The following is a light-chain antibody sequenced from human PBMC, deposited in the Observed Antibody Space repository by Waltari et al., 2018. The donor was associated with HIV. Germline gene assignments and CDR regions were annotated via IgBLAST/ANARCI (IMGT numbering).Light chain of an antibody. CDR2: EVF. V-gene: IGLV2-14*01. J-gene: IGLJ3*02. CDR3: SSYSPRGFVR. Sequence: HSALPQPASVSGSPGQSNTISCSGPTSHIPDFHFLPWYQQSPGRAPHLIILEVFSRPSGVFERLSGYQHGATAALTISALGAEDEADYCCSSYSPRGFVRFGGGTKVTV. CDR1: TSHIPDFHF.